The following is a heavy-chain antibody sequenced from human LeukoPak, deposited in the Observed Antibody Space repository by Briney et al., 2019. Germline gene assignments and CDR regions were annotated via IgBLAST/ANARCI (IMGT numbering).Heavy chain of an antibody. Sequence: GGSLKLSCVASGFTFSTYWMHWVRQAPGKGLVWVSRINTDGSSTSYADSVKGRFTISRDNAKNTLYLQMNSLRAEDTAAYYCASPPSVYSSSILFDYWGQGTLVTVSS. CDR2: INTDGSST. D-gene: IGHD6-6*01. CDR1: GFTFSTYW. V-gene: IGHV3-74*01. J-gene: IGHJ4*02. CDR3: ASPPSVYSSSILFDY.